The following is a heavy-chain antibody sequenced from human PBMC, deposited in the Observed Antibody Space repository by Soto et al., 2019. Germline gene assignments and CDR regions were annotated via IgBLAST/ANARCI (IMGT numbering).Heavy chain of an antibody. CDR3: ARVPGAFYYYYGMDV. CDR2: INPSGGST. CDR1: GYTFTSYY. D-gene: IGHD3-3*02. Sequence: EASVKVSCKASGYTFTSYYMHWVRQAPGQGLEWMGIINPSGGSTSYAQKFQGRVTMTRDTSTSTVYMELSSLRSEDTAVYYGARVPGAFYYYYGMDVWGPWTTVTV. V-gene: IGHV1-46*01. J-gene: IGHJ6*02.